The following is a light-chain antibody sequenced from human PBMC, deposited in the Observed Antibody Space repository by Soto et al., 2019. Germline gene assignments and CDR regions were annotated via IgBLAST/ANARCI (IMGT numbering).Light chain of an antibody. Sequence: DIQMTQSPSSLTASVGDRVTITCRASQGIRHYLAWYQQKPGKVPKLLIYEASNLQSGVPSRFRGGGSGTKFTLTISSLQPDDFATYYCQQYNSYWTFGQGTKVDIK. CDR1: QGIRHY. J-gene: IGKJ1*01. CDR2: EAS. V-gene: IGKV1-27*01. CDR3: QQYNSYWT.